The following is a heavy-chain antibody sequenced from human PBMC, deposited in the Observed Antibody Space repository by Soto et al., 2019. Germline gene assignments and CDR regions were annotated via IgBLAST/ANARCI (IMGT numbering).Heavy chain of an antibody. CDR3: ARQGFGTIHGLVDV. CDR1: AGSISSGGYS. J-gene: IGHJ6*02. V-gene: IGHV4-30-2*01. CDR2: IYDSGTT. Sequence: PSETLSLTCALSAGSISSGGYSWSWILHPPGKGLEWIGSIYDSGTTYYNPSLKSRVTISVDRSKNQFSLKVSSETAADTAVYYCARQGFGTIHGLVDVWGQGTTVTVSS. D-gene: IGHD3-10*01.